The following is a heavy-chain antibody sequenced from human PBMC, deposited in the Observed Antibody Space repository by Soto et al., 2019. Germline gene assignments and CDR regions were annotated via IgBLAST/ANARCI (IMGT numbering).Heavy chain of an antibody. CDR3: ARGHSSGYSEGDAFDI. V-gene: IGHV1-69*13. J-gene: IGHJ3*02. CDR1: GGTFSSYA. Sequence: SVKVSCKASGGTFSSYAISWVRQAPGQGLEWMGGIIPIFGTANYAQKFQGRVTITADESTSTAYMELSSLRSEDTALYYCARGHSSGYSEGDAFDIWGQGTMVTVSS. D-gene: IGHD3-22*01. CDR2: IIPIFGTA.